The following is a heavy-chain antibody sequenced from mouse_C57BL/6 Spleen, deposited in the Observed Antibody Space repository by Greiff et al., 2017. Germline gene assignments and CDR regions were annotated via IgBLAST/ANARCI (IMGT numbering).Heavy chain of an antibody. V-gene: IGHV6-6*01. Sequence: EVKLVESGGGLVQPGGSMKLSCAASGFTFSDAWMDWVRQSPEKGLEWVAEIRNKANNHATYYAESVKGRFTISRDDSKSSVYLQMNSLRAEDTGIYYCTSPYYYGSGYYFDYWDQGTTLTVSS. J-gene: IGHJ2*01. CDR2: IRNKANNHAT. CDR1: GFTFSDAW. D-gene: IGHD1-1*01. CDR3: TSPYYYGSGYYFDY.